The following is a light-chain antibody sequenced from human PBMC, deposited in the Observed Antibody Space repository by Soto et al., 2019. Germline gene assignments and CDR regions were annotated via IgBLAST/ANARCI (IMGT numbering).Light chain of an antibody. V-gene: IGKV3D-20*02. CDR3: QQRSNWPWT. CDR2: AAS. CDR1: QSISSTY. J-gene: IGKJ1*01. Sequence: EIVLTQSPGTLSLSPGERATLSCRASQSISSTYLAWYQQKPGQAPRLLIYAASSRATGIPDRFSGSGSERDFTLTISRLEPEDFAVYYCQQRSNWPWTFGQGTKVDIK.